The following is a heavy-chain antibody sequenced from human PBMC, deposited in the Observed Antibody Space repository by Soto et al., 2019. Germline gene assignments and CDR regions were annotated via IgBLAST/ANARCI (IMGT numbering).Heavy chain of an antibody. CDR1: GGSFSGYY. CDR3: ARPAVYLGRTYYYMDV. CDR2: INHSGST. V-gene: IGHV4-34*01. Sequence: SETLSLTCAVYGGSFSGYYWSWIRQPPGKGLEWIGEINHSGSTNYNPSLKSRVTISVDTSKNQFSLKLSSVTAADTAVYYCARPAVYLGRTYYYMDVWGKGTTVTVSS. D-gene: IGHD1-20*01. J-gene: IGHJ6*03.